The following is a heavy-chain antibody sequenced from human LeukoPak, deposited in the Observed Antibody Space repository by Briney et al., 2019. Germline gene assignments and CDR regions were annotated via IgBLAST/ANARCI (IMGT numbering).Heavy chain of an antibody. J-gene: IGHJ5*02. CDR1: GGSISCGGYY. V-gene: IGHV4-31*03. CDR2: IYYSGST. CDR3: ARATPVVPALGNWFDP. Sequence: PSQTLSLTCTVSGGSISCGGYYWSWIRQHPGKGLEWIGYIYYSGSTYYNPSLKSRVTISVDTSKNQFSLKLSSVTAADTAVYYCARATPVVPALGNWFDPWGQGTLVTVSS. D-gene: IGHD2-2*01.